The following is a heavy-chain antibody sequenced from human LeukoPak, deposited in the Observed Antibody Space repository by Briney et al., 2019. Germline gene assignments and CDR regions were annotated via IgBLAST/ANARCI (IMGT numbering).Heavy chain of an antibody. CDR3: ARQSASDYYDSSDSFDY. Sequence: SETRYLTCTFYGHTISSSSDYWGRFRQPLGKRLEWIGRIYYSGSTYYNPSLKSRVTISVDTSKNQFSLKLSSVTAADTAVYYCARQSASDYYDSSDSFDYWGQGTLVTVSS. V-gene: IGHV4-39*01. CDR1: GHTISSSSDY. J-gene: IGHJ4*02. CDR2: IYYSGST. D-gene: IGHD3-22*01.